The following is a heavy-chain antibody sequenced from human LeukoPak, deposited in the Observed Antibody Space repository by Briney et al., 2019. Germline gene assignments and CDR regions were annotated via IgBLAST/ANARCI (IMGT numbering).Heavy chain of an antibody. CDR1: GYTFTGYY. Sequence: ASVKVSCKASGYTFTGYYMHWVRQAPGQGLEWMGWINPNSGGTNYAQKFQGRVTMTRDTSISTAYMELSRLRSDDTAVYYCARDYVMGSSGWFSWFDPWGQGTLVTASS. J-gene: IGHJ5*02. D-gene: IGHD6-19*01. CDR2: INPNSGGT. V-gene: IGHV1-2*02. CDR3: ARDYVMGSSGWFSWFDP.